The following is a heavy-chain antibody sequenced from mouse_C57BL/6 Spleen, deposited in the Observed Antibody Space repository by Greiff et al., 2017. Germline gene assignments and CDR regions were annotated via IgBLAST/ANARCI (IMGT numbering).Heavy chain of an antibody. J-gene: IGHJ3*01. CDR1: GYTFTSYW. Sequence: QVQLQQPGAELVKPGASVKLSCKASGYTFTSYWMHWVKQRPGQGLEWIGMIHPNSGSTNYNEKFKSKATLTVDKSSSTAYLQLSSLTSEDSAVXYCARWGSSGCVFAYWGQGTLVTVSA. D-gene: IGHD3-2*02. CDR2: IHPNSGST. CDR3: ARWGSSGCVFAY. V-gene: IGHV1-64*01.